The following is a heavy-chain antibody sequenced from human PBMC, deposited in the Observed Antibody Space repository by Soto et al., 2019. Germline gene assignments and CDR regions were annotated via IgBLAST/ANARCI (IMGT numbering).Heavy chain of an antibody. CDR1: GYTFPNYG. Sequence: QVQLVQSGAEVKKPGASVKVSCKASGYTFPNYGISWVRQAPGQGVEWMGWISAYNGNTNYAHQLQGRVTMTTDTSTYTAYMELRSLRSDDTAVYYCARDWGNCTGGSCYSDYYYYYGMDVWGQGTTVTVSS. CDR2: ISAYNGNT. D-gene: IGHD2-15*01. V-gene: IGHV1-18*01. J-gene: IGHJ6*02. CDR3: ARDWGNCTGGSCYSDYYYYYGMDV.